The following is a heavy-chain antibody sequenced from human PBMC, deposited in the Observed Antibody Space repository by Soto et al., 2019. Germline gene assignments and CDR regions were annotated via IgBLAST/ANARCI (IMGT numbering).Heavy chain of an antibody. V-gene: IGHV1-3*05. CDR3: ARNIVVVTALDY. CDR1: GYTFTSYA. Sequence: QVQLVQSGAEEKKPGASVKVSCKASGYTFTSYAMHWVRQAPGQRLEWMGWINAGNGNTKYSQKFQGRVNITRDTSASTAYMELSSLRSEDTAVYYCARNIVVVTALDYWGQGTLVTVSS. CDR2: INAGNGNT. J-gene: IGHJ4*02. D-gene: IGHD2-21*02.